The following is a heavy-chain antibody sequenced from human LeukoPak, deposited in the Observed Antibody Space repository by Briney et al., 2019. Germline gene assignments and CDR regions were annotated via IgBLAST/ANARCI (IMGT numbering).Heavy chain of an antibody. CDR3: ASGGGSGYYSFDY. D-gene: IGHD3-3*01. CDR1: GFTFSSYS. Sequence: GGSLRLSCAASGFTFSSYSMNWVRQAPGKGLEWVSYISSSSSTIYYADSVKGRFTISRDNAKNSLYLQMNSLRAEDTAVYYCASGGGSGYYSFDYWGQGTLVTVSS. V-gene: IGHV3-48*01. J-gene: IGHJ4*02. CDR2: ISSSSSTI.